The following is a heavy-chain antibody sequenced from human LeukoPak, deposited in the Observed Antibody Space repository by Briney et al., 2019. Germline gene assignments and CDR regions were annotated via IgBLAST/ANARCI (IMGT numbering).Heavy chain of an antibody. Sequence: ASVKVSCKASGYTFTDYYMHWVRQAPGQGLEWMGWINPNSGGTNYAQKFQGRVTMTRDTSISTAYMELSRLRSDDTAVYYCARDRALGGYCSSISCYTVDYWGQGTLVTVSS. D-gene: IGHD2-2*02. CDR3: ARDRALGGYCSSISCYTVDY. CDR2: INPNSGGT. CDR1: GYTFTDYY. J-gene: IGHJ4*02. V-gene: IGHV1-2*02.